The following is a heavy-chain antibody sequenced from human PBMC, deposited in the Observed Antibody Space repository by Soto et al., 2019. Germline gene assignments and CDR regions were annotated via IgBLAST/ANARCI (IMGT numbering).Heavy chain of an antibody. CDR1: GGSISSYY. Sequence: SETLSLTCTVSGGSISSYYWSWIRQPPGKGLEWIGYIYYSGSTNYNPSLKSRVTISVDTSKNQFSLKLSSVTAADTAVYYCARDLAVAGNDYYYGMDVWGQGTTVTVSS. CDR3: ARDLAVAGNDYYYGMDV. J-gene: IGHJ6*02. V-gene: IGHV4-59*01. D-gene: IGHD6-19*01. CDR2: IYYSGST.